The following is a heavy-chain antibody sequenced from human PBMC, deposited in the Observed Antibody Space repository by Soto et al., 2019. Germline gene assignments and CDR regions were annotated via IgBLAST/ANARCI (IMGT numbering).Heavy chain of an antibody. Sequence: SETLSLTCAVSGGSIISTNWWSWVRQPPGKGLEWIGEIYHSGSTNYNPSLKSRVTISVDKSKNQFSLKLSSVTAADTAVYYCARATLGGGYSYGYWFDPWGQGTLVTVSS. V-gene: IGHV4-4*02. CDR3: ARATLGGGYSYGYWFDP. D-gene: IGHD5-18*01. CDR2: IYHSGST. J-gene: IGHJ5*02. CDR1: GGSIISTNW.